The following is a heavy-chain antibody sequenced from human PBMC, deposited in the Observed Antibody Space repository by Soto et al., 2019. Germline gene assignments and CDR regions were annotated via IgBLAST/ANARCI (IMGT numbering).Heavy chain of an antibody. J-gene: IGHJ6*02. V-gene: IGHV1-18*01. Sequence: ASVKVSCKASGYTFTSYGISWVRQAPGQGLEWMGWISAYNGNTNYAQKLQGRVTMTTDTSTSTAYMELRSLRSDDTAVYYCARVWADSSSWYAELYYYYYGMDVWGQGTAVTVYS. CDR3: ARVWADSSSWYAELYYYYYGMDV. CDR2: ISAYNGNT. CDR1: GYTFTSYG. D-gene: IGHD6-13*01.